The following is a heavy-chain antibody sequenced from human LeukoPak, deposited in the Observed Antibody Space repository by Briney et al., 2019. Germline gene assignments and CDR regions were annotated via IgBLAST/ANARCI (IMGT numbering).Heavy chain of an antibody. V-gene: IGHV4-34*01. Sequence: SKTLSLTCAVYGGSFSGYFWSWIRQPPGKGLEWIGEINHSGTTNYNPSLKSRVTISVDTSKNQFSLKLSSVTAADTAVYYCARHYGPWGQGTLVTVSS. D-gene: IGHD3-16*01. CDR3: ARHYGP. J-gene: IGHJ4*02. CDR1: GGSFSGYF. CDR2: INHSGTT.